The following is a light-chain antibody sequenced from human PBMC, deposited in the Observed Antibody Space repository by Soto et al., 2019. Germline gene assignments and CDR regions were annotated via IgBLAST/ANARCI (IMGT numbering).Light chain of an antibody. CDR2: GAF. CDR1: QSVSSSY. J-gene: IGKJ3*01. Sequence: IVLTQSPGTLSLSPGERATLSCRASQSVSSSYLASYQQKPGQAPRHLIYGAFSRATGIPDRFSGSGSGTDFTLTISSLEPEDFAVYYCQQYGSSPPFTCGPRTIVDI. V-gene: IGKV3-20*01. CDR3: QQYGSSPPFT.